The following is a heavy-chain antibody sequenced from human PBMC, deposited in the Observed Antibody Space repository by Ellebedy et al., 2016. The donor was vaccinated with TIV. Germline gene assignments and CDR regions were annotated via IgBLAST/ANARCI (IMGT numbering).Heavy chain of an antibody. CDR1: GGSFSAYY. CDR2: INHSGIT. J-gene: IGHJ4*02. V-gene: IGHV4-34*01. D-gene: IGHD4-17*01. CDR3: ARAVYGDYEDY. Sequence: MPSETLSLTCAVYGGSFSAYYWSCIRQPPGKGLEWIGEINHSGITNYNPSLKSRVTISVDTSKSQFSLKLSSVTAADTAMYYCARAVYGDYEDYWGQGTLVTVSS.